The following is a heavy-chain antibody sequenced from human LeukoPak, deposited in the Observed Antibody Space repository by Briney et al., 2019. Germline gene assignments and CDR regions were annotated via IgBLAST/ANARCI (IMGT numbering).Heavy chain of an antibody. Sequence: ASVKVSCKASGYTFTSYDINWVRQATGQGLEWMGWMNPNSGNTGYAQKFQGRVTMNRNTSIRTAYMELSSLRSEDTAVYYCARARLLWFGELSNWFDPWGQGTLVTVSS. CDR1: GYTFTSYD. CDR3: ARARLLWFGELSNWFDP. V-gene: IGHV1-8*01. J-gene: IGHJ5*02. CDR2: MNPNSGNT. D-gene: IGHD3-10*01.